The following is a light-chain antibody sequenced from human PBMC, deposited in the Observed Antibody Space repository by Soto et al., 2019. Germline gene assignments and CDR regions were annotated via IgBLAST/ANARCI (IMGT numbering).Light chain of an antibody. CDR1: MRDIGAYNL. CDR3: SSFTPRSSLI. V-gene: IGLV2-14*01. CDR2: EVR. J-gene: IGLJ2*01. Sequence: QSVLTQPASVSGSPGQSITIFCAGTMRDIGAYNLVSWYQQHPGRAPQLIIYEVRNRPSGSSFRFSGSKSGNTASLTISGLQAEDEADYYCSSFTPRSSLIFGGGTKLTVL.